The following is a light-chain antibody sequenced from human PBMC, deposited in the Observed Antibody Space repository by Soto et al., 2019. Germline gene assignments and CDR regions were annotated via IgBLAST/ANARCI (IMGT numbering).Light chain of an antibody. CDR2: EVT. J-gene: IGLJ2*01. V-gene: IGLV2-14*01. Sequence: QSALTQPASVSGSPGQSITISCTGTTRDVGGYNYVSWYQQHPDKAPKLMIYEVTNRPSGVSNRFSGSKSGNTASLTISGLQAEDEADYYCSSYTSSSPHVVFGGGTKVTVL. CDR1: TRDVGGYNY. CDR3: SSYTSSSPHVV.